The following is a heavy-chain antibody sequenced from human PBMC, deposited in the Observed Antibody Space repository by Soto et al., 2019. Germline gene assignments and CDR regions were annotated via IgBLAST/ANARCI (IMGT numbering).Heavy chain of an antibody. D-gene: IGHD3-10*01. CDR3: ARDQTYYYGSGSSIDYYYYYGMDV. CDR1: GYTFTGYY. Sequence: ASVKVSCKASGYTFTGYYMHWVRQAPGQGLEWMGWINPNSGGTNYAQKFQGWVTMTRDTSISTAYMGLSRLRSDDTAVYYCARDQTYYYGSGSSIDYYYYYGMDVWGQGTTVTVSS. V-gene: IGHV1-2*04. J-gene: IGHJ6*02. CDR2: INPNSGGT.